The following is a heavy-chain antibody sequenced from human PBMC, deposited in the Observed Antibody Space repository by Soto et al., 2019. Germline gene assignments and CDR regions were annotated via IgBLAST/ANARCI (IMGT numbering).Heavy chain of an antibody. Sequence: TGGSLRLSCAAAGGTLDDYGIHWVRQVPGQGLVWVSHVMNDGSRTTYSDSVKGRFTISRDNAKNAIFLQMTSLRVDDTAVYFCATGDRAGFDLSGQGPMLTVSS. J-gene: IGHJ3*01. CDR3: ATGDRAGFDL. CDR2: VMNDGSRT. V-gene: IGHV3-74*03. CDR1: GGTLDDYG.